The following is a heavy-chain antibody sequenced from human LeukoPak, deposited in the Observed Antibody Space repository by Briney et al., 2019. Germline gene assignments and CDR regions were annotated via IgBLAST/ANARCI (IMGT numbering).Heavy chain of an antibody. CDR3: ARQSYMWELRYFDY. J-gene: IGHJ4*02. V-gene: IGHV4-39*01. D-gene: IGHD1-26*01. Sequence: KASETLSLTCTVSGGSISSSGYYWSWIRQPPGKGLEWIGEINHSGSTNYNPSLKSRVTISVDTSKNQFSLKLSSVTAADTAVYYCARQSYMWELRYFDYWGQGTLVTVSS. CDR2: INHSGST. CDR1: GGSISSSGYY.